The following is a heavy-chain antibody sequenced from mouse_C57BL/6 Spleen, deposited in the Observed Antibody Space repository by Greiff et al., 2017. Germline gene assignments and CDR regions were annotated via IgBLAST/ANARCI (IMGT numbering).Heavy chain of an antibody. Sequence: QVQLQQPGAELVKPGASVKMSCKASGYTFTSYWITWVKQRPGQGLEWIGDIYPGSGSTNYNEKFKSKATLTVDTSSSTAYMQLSSLTSEDSAVYYCARRCCSSFYAMDYWGQGTSVTVSS. CDR3: ARRCCSSFYAMDY. D-gene: IGHD1-1*01. J-gene: IGHJ4*01. CDR2: IYPGSGST. CDR1: GYTFTSYW. V-gene: IGHV1-55*01.